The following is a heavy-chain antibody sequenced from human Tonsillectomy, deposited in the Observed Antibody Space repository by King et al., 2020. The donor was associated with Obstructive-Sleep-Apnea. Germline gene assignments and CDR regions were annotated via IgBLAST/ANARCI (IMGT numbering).Heavy chain of an antibody. V-gene: IGHV3-9*01. CDR1: GFTFDDYA. CDR3: AKGSGWYLNQNFDY. CDR2: ISWNSGSI. D-gene: IGHD6-19*01. J-gene: IGHJ4*02. Sequence: QLVQSGGGLVQPGRSLRLSCTASGFTFDDYAMHWVRQAPGKGLEWVSGISWNSGSIGYADSVKGRFTISRDNAKNSLYLQMNSLRAEDTALYYCAKGSGWYLNQNFDYWGQGTLVTVSS.